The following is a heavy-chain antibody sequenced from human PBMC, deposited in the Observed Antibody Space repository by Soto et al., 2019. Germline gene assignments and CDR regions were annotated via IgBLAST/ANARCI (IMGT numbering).Heavy chain of an antibody. Sequence: PSETLSLTCTVSGGSISSYYWSWIRQPPGKGLEWIGYIYYSGSTNYNPSLKSRVTISVDTSKNQFSLKLGSVTAADTAVYYCARGFRDSSGYYERWTYGMDVWGQGTTVTVSS. CDR2: IYYSGST. CDR1: GGSISSYY. D-gene: IGHD3-22*01. V-gene: IGHV4-59*01. CDR3: ARGFRDSSGYYERWTYGMDV. J-gene: IGHJ6*02.